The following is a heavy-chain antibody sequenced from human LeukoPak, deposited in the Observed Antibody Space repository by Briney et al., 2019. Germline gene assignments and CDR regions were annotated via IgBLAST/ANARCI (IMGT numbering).Heavy chain of an antibody. CDR1: GFTFSSYA. CDR3: ARDYYDSSGYFDY. Sequence: GGSLRLSCAASGFTFSSYAMHWVRQAPGKGLEWVAVISYDGSNKYYADSVKGRFTISRDNSKNTLYLQMNSLRAEDTAVYYCARDYYDSSGYFDYWGQGTLVTVSS. J-gene: IGHJ4*02. CDR2: ISYDGSNK. V-gene: IGHV3-30*04. D-gene: IGHD3-22*01.